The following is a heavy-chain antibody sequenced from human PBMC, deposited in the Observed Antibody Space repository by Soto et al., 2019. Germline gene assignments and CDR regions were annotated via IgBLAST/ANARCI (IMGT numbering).Heavy chain of an antibody. V-gene: IGHV1-18*01. CDR1: GYTFTSYG. CDR2: ISAYNGNT. J-gene: IGHJ6*03. CDR3: ARDASYDYIWGSYTTYYYYYMDV. D-gene: IGHD3-16*01. Sequence: TSVKVSCKASGYTFTSYGISWVRQAPGQGLEWMGWISAYNGNTNYAQKLQGRVTMTTDTSTSTAYMELRSLRSDDTAVYYCARDASYDYIWGSYTTYYYYYMDVWGKGTTVTVSS.